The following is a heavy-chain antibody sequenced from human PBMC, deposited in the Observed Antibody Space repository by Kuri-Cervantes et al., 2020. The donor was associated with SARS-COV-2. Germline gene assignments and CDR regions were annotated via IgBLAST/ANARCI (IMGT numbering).Heavy chain of an antibody. D-gene: IGHD3-3*01. V-gene: IGHV4-30-4*08. CDR1: GGSISSGGYY. Sequence: SCTVSGGSISSGGYYWSWIRQHPGKGLEWIGYIYYSGCTYYNPSLKSRVTISVDTSKNQFSLKLSSVTAADTAVYYCARVGLRRITIFGVVMDGNWFDPWGQGTLVTVSS. J-gene: IGHJ5*02. CDR3: ARVGLRRITIFGVVMDGNWFDP. CDR2: IYYSGCT.